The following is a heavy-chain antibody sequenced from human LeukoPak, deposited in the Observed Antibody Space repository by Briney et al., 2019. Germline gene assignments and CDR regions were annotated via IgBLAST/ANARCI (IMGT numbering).Heavy chain of an antibody. CDR2: IYYSGST. Sequence: PSETLSLTCTVSGGSISSYYWSWIRQPPGKGLEWIGYIYYSGSTNYNPSLKSRVTISVDTSKNQFSLKLSSVTAADTAVYYCARSVRGYSYGGFDYWGQGTLATVSS. CDR1: GGSISSYY. V-gene: IGHV4-59*08. D-gene: IGHD5-18*01. CDR3: ARSVRGYSYGGFDY. J-gene: IGHJ4*02.